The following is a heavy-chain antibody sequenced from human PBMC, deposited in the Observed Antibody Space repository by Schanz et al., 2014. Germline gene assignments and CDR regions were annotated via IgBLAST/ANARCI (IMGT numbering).Heavy chain of an antibody. J-gene: IGHJ4*02. CDR1: GFTFSDYY. V-gene: IGHV3-11*06. Sequence: VQLLESGGGLVQPGGSLRLSCAASGFTFSDYYMAWIRQAPGKGLEWVSHISGSSIHKNYADSVKGRFTISRDNAKNTLYLQMNSVRAEDSAVYYCTRGSGSRSYGWYYDSWGQGTLVTVSS. D-gene: IGHD3-10*01. CDR2: ISGSSIHK. CDR3: TRGSGSRSYGWYYDS.